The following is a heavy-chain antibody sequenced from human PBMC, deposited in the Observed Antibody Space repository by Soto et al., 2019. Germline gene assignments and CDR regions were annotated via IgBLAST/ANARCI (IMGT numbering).Heavy chain of an antibody. D-gene: IGHD2-15*01. Sequence: EVQLVESGGGLVKPGGSLRLSCEASGFTFRNTWMSWVRQAPGKGLEWVGGIKSKTDGETTDYTAPVKGRFTISRDDSQNTLYLQLNSLKTEDTAVYYCTAELGYCGGLSCFGELGGQGTLVTVSS. CDR3: TAELGYCGGLSCFGEL. CDR2: IKSKTDGETT. J-gene: IGHJ4*02. CDR1: GFTFRNTW. V-gene: IGHV3-15*01.